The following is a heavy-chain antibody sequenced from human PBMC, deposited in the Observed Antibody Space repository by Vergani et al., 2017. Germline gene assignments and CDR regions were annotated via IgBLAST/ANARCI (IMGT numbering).Heavy chain of an antibody. CDR2: IDHTGRP. Sequence: QVQLQQWGGGLLKPSETLSLTCVVNGGSFTSYHWTWIRQSPGEGLEWVGDIDHTGRPDSNPSLKSRLTMSVDKSRNQFSLTLNSVTATETAIYFCARVNTETNGHLYYYYYMDVWGQGTAVTVS. D-gene: IGHD4-11*01. CDR3: ARVNTETNGHLYYYYYMDV. V-gene: IGHV4-34*01. CDR1: GGSFTSYH. J-gene: IGHJ6*03.